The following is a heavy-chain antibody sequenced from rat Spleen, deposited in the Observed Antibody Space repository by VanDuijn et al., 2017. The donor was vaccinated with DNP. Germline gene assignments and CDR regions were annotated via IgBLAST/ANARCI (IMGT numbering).Heavy chain of an antibody. J-gene: IGHJ1*01. Sequence: EVQLQESGPGLVKPSQSLSLTCSVTGYSITSRYRWNWIRKFPGHKLEWMGYINHSGYTGYNPSLKSRISITRDTSKNQFFLQLRSVTTEDTAKYYCARGNDDYFPNWYFDFWGPGTMVTVSS. D-gene: IGHD1-12*03. CDR2: INHSGYT. CDR3: ARGNDDYFPNWYFDF. V-gene: IGHV3-3*01. CDR1: GYSITSRYR.